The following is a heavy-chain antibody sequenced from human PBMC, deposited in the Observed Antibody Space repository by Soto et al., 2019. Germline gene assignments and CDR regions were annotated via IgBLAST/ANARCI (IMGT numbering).Heavy chain of an antibody. J-gene: IGHJ6*02. CDR3: ARLCSTSCYKHGMDV. V-gene: IGHV5-10-1*01. CDR2: IDPSDSYT. CDR1: GYSFTIYW. Sequence: GESLKISCNGSGYSFTIYWISWVRQMPGKGLEWMGRIDPSDSYTNYSPSFQGHVTISADKSISTAYLQWSSLKASDTAMYYCARLCSTSCYKHGMDVWGQGTTVTVSS. D-gene: IGHD2-2*02.